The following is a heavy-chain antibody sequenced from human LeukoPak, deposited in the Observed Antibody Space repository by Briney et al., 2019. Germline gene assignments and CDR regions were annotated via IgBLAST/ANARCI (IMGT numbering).Heavy chain of an antibody. D-gene: IGHD2-15*01. J-gene: IGHJ4*02. V-gene: IGHV3-33*01. CDR3: ARARASGRSGFDY. Sequence: GGSLRLSCAASGFTFNTYGMHWVRQAPGKGLEWVAIIWYDGSNENYADSVKGRFTISRDNSKNTLYLQMNSLRDEDTAVYYCARARASGRSGFDYWGQGTLVTVSS. CDR2: IWYDGSNE. CDR1: GFTFNTYG.